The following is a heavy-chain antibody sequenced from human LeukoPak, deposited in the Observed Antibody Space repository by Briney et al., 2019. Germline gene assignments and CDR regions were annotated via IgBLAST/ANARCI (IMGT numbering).Heavy chain of an antibody. CDR1: GFTFSSCG. Sequence: SGGSLRLSCAASGFTFSSCGFNWVRQAPGKGLEWVSSIGPTGTDRYYADSVRGRFTISRDNAKNSMYLQMDSLRDEDTAVYYCATETIGRHYDYWGQGTLLTVSS. D-gene: IGHD1-14*01. CDR3: ATETIGRHYDY. J-gene: IGHJ4*02. CDR2: IGPTGTDR. V-gene: IGHV3-21*01.